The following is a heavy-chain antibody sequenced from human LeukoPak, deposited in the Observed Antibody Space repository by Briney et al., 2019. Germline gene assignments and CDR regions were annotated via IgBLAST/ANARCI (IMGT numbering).Heavy chain of an antibody. CDR1: GFTFKNAW. CDR3: TTLMIRGVIDH. CDR2: IKSKSDDGTT. V-gene: IGHV3-15*01. D-gene: IGHD3-10*01. J-gene: IGHJ4*02. Sequence: GGSLRLSCAASGFTFKNAWMSWVRQAPGKGLEWVGRIKSKSDDGTTDYAAPVKGRFTISRDDSTNTLYLQMNSLKTEDTALYYCTTLMIRGVIDHWGQETLVTVSS.